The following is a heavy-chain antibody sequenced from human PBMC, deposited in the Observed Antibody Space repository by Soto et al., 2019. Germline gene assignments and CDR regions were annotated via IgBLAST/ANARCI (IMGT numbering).Heavy chain of an antibody. CDR3: ARGLTGYYQASYYYMYV. D-gene: IGHD3-9*01. J-gene: IGHJ6*03. CDR1: GGSISSYY. Sequence: SETLSLTCTVSGGSISSYYWSWIRQPPGKGLEWIGYIYYSGSTNYNPSLKSRVTISVDTSKNQFSLKLSSVTAADTAVYYCARGLTGYYQASYYYMYVWGKGTTVTVSS. CDR2: IYYSGST. V-gene: IGHV4-59*01.